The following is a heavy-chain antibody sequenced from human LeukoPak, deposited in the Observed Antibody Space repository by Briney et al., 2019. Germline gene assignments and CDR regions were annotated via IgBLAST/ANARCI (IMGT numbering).Heavy chain of an antibody. CDR3: AKDRPGEAWFDY. CDR1: GFTFSGHA. V-gene: IGHV3-23*01. Sequence: GGSLRLSCAASGFTFSGHAMSWVRQAPGRGLEWVSGISTSGCSTYYGNSVKGRFAISRDNTKNMVYLQMNSLRAEDTAVYYCAKDRPGEAWFDYWGQGTLVTVSS. J-gene: IGHJ4*02. CDR2: ISTSGCST. D-gene: IGHD7-27*01.